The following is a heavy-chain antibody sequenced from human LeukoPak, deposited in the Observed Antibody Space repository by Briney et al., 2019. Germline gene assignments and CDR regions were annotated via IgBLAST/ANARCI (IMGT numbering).Heavy chain of an antibody. Sequence: MTSETLSLTCTVAGGSITNYYWGWIRQPAGKGLEWIGFIYYSGTTNDNPSLKRRVTTSVDTTKNQFSLKLSSMTAADTAVYYCARGALLWFGDRMEYYFDYWGQGTLLTVSS. CDR1: GGSITNYY. V-gene: IGHV4-59*01. CDR2: IYYSGTT. J-gene: IGHJ4*02. D-gene: IGHD3-10*01. CDR3: ARGALLWFGDRMEYYFDY.